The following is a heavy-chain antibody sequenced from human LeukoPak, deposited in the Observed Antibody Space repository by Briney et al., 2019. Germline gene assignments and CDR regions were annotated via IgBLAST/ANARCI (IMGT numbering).Heavy chain of an antibody. D-gene: IGHD3-9*01. CDR3: AKSKEPSYYDILTGSIDY. CDR2: ISGSGGST. CDR1: GFTFSSYA. Sequence: GGSLRLSCAASGFTFSSYAMSWVRQAPGKGLEWVSAISGSGGSTYYADSVKGRFTISRDNSKNTLYLQMNSLRAEDTAVYYCAKSKEPSYYDILTGSIDYWGQGTLVTASS. J-gene: IGHJ4*02. V-gene: IGHV3-23*01.